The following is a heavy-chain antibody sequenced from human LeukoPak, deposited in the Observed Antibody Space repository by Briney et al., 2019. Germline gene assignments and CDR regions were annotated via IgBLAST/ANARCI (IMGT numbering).Heavy chain of an antibody. J-gene: IGHJ3*02. D-gene: IGHD2-2*01. Sequence: SVKVSCKASGGSFSSYSINWVRQAPGQGLEWMGGIIPMYGTPNYGQKVQGRVTITAGDSTSTAYMELSSLRAEDTAVYFCARDTPSRCNRTSCYAGGASDIWGQGTMVTVSS. CDR2: IIPMYGTP. V-gene: IGHV1-69*13. CDR1: GGSFSSYS. CDR3: ARDTPSRCNRTSCYAGGASDI.